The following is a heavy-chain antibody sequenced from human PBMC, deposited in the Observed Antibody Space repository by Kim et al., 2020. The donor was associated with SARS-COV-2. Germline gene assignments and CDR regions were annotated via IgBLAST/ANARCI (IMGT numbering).Heavy chain of an antibody. D-gene: IGHD3-9*01. Sequence: GGSLRLSCAASGFTFSSYGMHWVRQAPGKGLEWVAVISYDGSNKYYADSVKGRFTISRDNSKNTLYLQMNSLRAEDTAVYYCARGATYYDILTGYYFDYWGQGTLVTVSS. J-gene: IGHJ4*02. CDR1: GFTFSSYG. CDR2: ISYDGSNK. V-gene: IGHV3-33*05. CDR3: ARGATYYDILTGYYFDY.